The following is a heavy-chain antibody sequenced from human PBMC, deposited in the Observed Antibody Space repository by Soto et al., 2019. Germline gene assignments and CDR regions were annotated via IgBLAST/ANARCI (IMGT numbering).Heavy chain of an antibody. Sequence: SVKVSCKASGGTFSSYAISWVRQAPGQGLEWMGGIIPIFGTANYAQKFQGRVTITADASTSTAYMELSSLRSEDTAVYYCARDIPSGGFNWCDPLGQGNLVTVSS. CDR3: ARDIPSGGFNWCDP. D-gene: IGHD5-12*01. V-gene: IGHV1-69*13. CDR1: GGTFSSYA. J-gene: IGHJ5*02. CDR2: IIPIFGTA.